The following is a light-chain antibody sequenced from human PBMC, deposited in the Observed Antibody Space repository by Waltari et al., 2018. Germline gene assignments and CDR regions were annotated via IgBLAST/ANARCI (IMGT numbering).Light chain of an antibody. CDR2: KDN. V-gene: IGLV3-1*01. CDR3: QAWDSSTAWV. CDR1: KLGAKY. Sequence: SYDLTQPPSVSVSPGQTASITCSGGKLGAKYTSWYQQKPGQSPVLVIYKDNKRPSGIPERFSGSNSGNTATLIISGSQPVDEADYYCQAWDSSTAWVFGGGTKLTVL. J-gene: IGLJ3*02.